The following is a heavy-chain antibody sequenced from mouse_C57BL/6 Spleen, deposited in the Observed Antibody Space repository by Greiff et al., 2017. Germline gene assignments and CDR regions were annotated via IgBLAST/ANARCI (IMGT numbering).Heavy chain of an antibody. V-gene: IGHV1-82*01. CDR2: IYPGDGDT. J-gene: IGHJ1*03. D-gene: IGHD1-1*01. Sequence: QVQLKESGPELVKPGASVKISCKASGYAFSSSWMNWVKQRPGKGLEWIGRIYPGDGDTNYNGKFKGKATLTADKSSSTAYMQLSSLTSEDSAVYFCARAPFTTVVATDWYFDVWGTGTTVTVSS. CDR3: ARAPFTTVVATDWYFDV. CDR1: GYAFSSSW.